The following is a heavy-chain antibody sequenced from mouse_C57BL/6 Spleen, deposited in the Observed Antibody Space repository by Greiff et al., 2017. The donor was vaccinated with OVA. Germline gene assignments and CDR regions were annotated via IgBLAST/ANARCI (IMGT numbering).Heavy chain of an antibody. CDR3: ARADDDYDYFDV. J-gene: IGHJ1*03. D-gene: IGHD2-4*01. V-gene: IGHV3-6*01. Sequence: EVQLQQSGPGLVKPSQSLSLTCSVTGYSITSGYYWNWIRQFPGNKLEWMGYISYDGSNNYNPSLKNRISITRDTSKNQLFLKLNSVTTEDTATYYCARADDDYDYFDVWGTGTTVTVSS. CDR2: ISYDGSN. CDR1: GYSITSGYY.